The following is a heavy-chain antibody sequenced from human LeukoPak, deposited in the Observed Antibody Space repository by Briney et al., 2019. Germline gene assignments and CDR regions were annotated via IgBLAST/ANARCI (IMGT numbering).Heavy chain of an antibody. J-gene: IGHJ6*02. CDR2: ISSSSSTI. V-gene: IGHV3-48*02. Sequence: GGSLRLSCAASGFTFSSYSMNWVRQAPGKGLEWVSYISSSSSTIYYADSVKGRFTISRDNAKNSLYLQMNSLRDEDTAVYYCARYHGMTGGYYYGMGVWGQGTTVTVSS. CDR3: ARYHGMTGGYYYGMGV. CDR1: GFTFSSYS. D-gene: IGHD1-20*01.